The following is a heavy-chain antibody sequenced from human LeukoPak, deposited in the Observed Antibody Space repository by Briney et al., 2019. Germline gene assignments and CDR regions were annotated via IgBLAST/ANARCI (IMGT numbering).Heavy chain of an antibody. Sequence: PSQTLSLTCTVSGGSISSGSYYWSWIRQPAGKGLEWIGRIYTSGSTNYNPSLKSRVTISVDTSKNQFSLKLSSVTAADTAVYYCARECRLELRWGYYYYYMDVWGKGTTVTVSS. CDR2: IYTSGST. J-gene: IGHJ6*03. CDR3: ARECRLELRWGYYYYYMDV. V-gene: IGHV4-61*02. CDR1: GGSISSGSYY. D-gene: IGHD1-7*01.